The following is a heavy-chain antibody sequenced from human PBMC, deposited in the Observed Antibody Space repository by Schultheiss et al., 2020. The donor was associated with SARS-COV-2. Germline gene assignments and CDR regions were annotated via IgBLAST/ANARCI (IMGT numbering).Heavy chain of an antibody. J-gene: IGHJ4*02. CDR3: ARDLGRHCSGGSCQRSSYFDY. V-gene: IGHV3-21*01. CDR2: ISSSSSYI. D-gene: IGHD2-15*01. Sequence: GESLKISCEASGFTFSSYSMNWVRQAPGKGLEWVSSISSSSSYIYYADSVKGRFTISRDNAKNSLYLQMNSLRAEDTAVYYCARDLGRHCSGGSCQRSSYFDYWGQGTLVTVSS. CDR1: GFTFSSYS.